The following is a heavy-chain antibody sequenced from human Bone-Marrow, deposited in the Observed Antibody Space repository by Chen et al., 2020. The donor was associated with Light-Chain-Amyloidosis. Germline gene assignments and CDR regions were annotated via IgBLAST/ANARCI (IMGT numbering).Heavy chain of an antibody. J-gene: IGHJ4*02. CDR1: GFMFSFYS. Sequence: EVQLVESGGGLVQPGGSLRLSCAASGFMFSFYSMNWVRQAPGKGLEWVSYIRSISSTIKYADSVKGRCTISRDNAKNSLYLQMNSLRDEDMAVYYCARDLVEPYWGQGTLVTVSS. V-gene: IGHV3-48*02. CDR2: IRSISSTI. CDR3: ARDLVEPY.